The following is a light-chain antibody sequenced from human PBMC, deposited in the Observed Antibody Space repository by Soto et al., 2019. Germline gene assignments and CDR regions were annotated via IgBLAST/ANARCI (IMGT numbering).Light chain of an antibody. CDR2: RNN. J-gene: IGLJ2*01. CDR3: AAWGDSLGVA. Sequence: QSVLTQPPSACGTPGQRVTISCSGSSSNIGSNYVYWYQQLPGTAPKLLIYRNNQRPSGVPDRFSGSKSGTSASLAISGLRSEDEADYYCAAWGDSLGVAFGGGTQLTVL. V-gene: IGLV1-47*01. CDR1: SSNIGSNY.